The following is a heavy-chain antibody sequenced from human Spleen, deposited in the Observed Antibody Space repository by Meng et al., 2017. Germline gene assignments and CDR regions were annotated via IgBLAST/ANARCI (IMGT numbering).Heavy chain of an antibody. Sequence: GPVLDDLPGPLSFTCGVAGGSISMSNCWTWVRQPPGKGLEWIGEIYHSGSTNYNPYLKNRVTISVDKSTNQFSLRLSSVTAADTAVYYCARDGSPTTSTVINDRSGFAPWGQGTLVTVSS. V-gene: IGHV4-4*03. D-gene: IGHD4-23*01. CDR2: IYHSGST. CDR3: ARDGSPTTSTVINDRSGFAP. CDR1: GGSISMSNC. J-gene: IGHJ5*02.